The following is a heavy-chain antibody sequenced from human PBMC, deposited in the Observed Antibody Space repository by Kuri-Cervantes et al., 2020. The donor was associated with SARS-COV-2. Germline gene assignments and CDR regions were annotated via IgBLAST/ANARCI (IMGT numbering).Heavy chain of an antibody. CDR3: ATGRLRGAFDI. J-gene: IGHJ3*02. V-gene: IGHV1-45*02. D-gene: IGHD5-18*01. CDR2: ITAFNGNT. Sequence: SVKVSCKASGYTFTYRRLHWVRQAPGQALEWMGWITAFNGNTEYAQKVLDRVTITTDRSINTAYMELSSLRSEDTAVYYCATGRLRGAFDIWGQGTMVTVSS. CDR1: GYTFTYRR.